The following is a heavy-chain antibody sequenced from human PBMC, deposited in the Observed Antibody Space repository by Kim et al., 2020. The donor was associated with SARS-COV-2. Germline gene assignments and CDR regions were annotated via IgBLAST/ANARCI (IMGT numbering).Heavy chain of an antibody. J-gene: IGHJ5*02. V-gene: IGHV3-13*01. D-gene: IGHD6-19*01. CDR1: GFTFSSYD. Sequence: GGSLRLSCAASGFTFSSYDMHWVRQATGKGLEWVSAIGTAGDTYYPGSVKGRFTISRENAKNSLYLQMNSLRAGDTAVYYCARAQGAGYSSNWFDPWGQGTLVTVSS. CDR3: ARAQGAGYSSNWFDP. CDR2: IGTAGDT.